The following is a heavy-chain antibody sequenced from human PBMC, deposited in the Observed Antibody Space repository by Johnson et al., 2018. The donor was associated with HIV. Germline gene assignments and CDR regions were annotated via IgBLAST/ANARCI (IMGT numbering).Heavy chain of an antibody. CDR2: ISYDGSNK. CDR1: GFTFSSYG. V-gene: IGHV3-30*19. CDR3: ALLRGAAGDDAFDI. J-gene: IGHJ3*02. Sequence: QVLLVESGGGVVQPGGSLRLSCAASGFTFSSYGMHWVRQAPGKGLEWVAFISYDGSNKYYADSVKGRFTISRDNYKNTLYLQMNSLRAEDTAVYYCALLRGAAGDDAFDIWGQGTMVTVSS. D-gene: IGHD6-13*01.